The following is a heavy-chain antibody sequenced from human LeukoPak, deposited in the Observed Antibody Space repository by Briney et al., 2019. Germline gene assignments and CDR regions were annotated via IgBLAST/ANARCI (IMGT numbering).Heavy chain of an antibody. CDR2: IYSGGST. CDR1: GFTVSSNY. D-gene: IGHD4-23*01. Sequence: GGSLRLTCAASGFTVSSNYMSWVRQAPGTGLEWVSVIYSGGSTYYADSVKGRFTISRDNSKNTLYLQMNSLRAEDTAVYYCARGGGNSYYYYGMDVWGQGTTVTVSS. CDR3: ARGGGNSYYYYGMDV. V-gene: IGHV3-66*02. J-gene: IGHJ6*02.